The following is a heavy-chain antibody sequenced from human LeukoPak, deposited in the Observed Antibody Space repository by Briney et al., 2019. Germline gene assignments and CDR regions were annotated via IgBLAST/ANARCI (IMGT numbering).Heavy chain of an antibody. V-gene: IGHV1-2*02. CDR3: ARDRHWNQGNFDY. CDR2: INPNSGDT. J-gene: IGHJ4*02. D-gene: IGHD1-1*01. CDR1: GYTITGYY. Sequence: ASVKVSCKASGYTITGYYIHWVRQAPGQGLEWMGWINPNSGDTNYAQKFQGRVTMTRDTSINTAFMELSRLRSDDTAVYYCARDRHWNQGNFDYWGQGTRSPSPQ.